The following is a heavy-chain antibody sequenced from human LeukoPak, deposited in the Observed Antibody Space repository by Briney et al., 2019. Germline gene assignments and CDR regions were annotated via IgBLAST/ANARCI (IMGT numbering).Heavy chain of an antibody. CDR2: ISWNSGSI. Sequence: PGGSLRLSCAASGFTFDDYAMHWVRQAPGKGLEWVSGISWNSGSIGYADSVKGRFTISRDSAKNSLYLQMNSLRAEDTALYYCAKDSKGYYDSSGYYYWGQGTLVTVSS. D-gene: IGHD3-22*01. J-gene: IGHJ4*02. V-gene: IGHV3-9*01. CDR1: GFTFDDYA. CDR3: AKDSKGYYDSSGYYY.